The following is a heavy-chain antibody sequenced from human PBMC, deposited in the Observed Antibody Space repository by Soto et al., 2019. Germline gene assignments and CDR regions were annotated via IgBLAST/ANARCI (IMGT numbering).Heavy chain of an antibody. CDR3: GRGGPPWDFYWNFDL. CDR2: VYFSGST. V-gene: IGHV4-59*01. CDR1: GDSLRPYY. D-gene: IGHD1-26*01. Sequence: SETLSLTCSVSGDSLRPYYWSWIRQPPGKGPEWIGYVYFSGSTNYNPSLKSRVTMSVDTSKNQFSLKVTSVTAADTSVYYCGRGGPPWDFYWNFDLWGRGTLVTVSS. J-gene: IGHJ2*01.